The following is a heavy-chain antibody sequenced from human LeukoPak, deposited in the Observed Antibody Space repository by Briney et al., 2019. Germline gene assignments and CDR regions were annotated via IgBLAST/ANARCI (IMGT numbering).Heavy chain of an antibody. Sequence: GGSLRLSCLTSGFTFRDYGLGWVRQAPGMGLEWVSFTRSKIYGGAPEYAASVRGRFSVSRDDSESVAYLQMNNLKSEDTGVYYCARGQTVPGAKYYLDFWSPGTLVTVSS. CDR3: ARGQTVPGAKYYLDF. D-gene: IGHD2/OR15-2a*01. J-gene: IGHJ4*02. CDR1: GFTFRDYG. V-gene: IGHV3-49*04. CDR2: TRSKIYGGAP.